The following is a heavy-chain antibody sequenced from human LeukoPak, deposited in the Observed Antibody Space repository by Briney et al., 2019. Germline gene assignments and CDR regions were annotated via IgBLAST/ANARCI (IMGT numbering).Heavy chain of an antibody. CDR3: AKRGIVIRGILVIGYYQEAYHYDY. V-gene: IGHV3-23*01. CDR1: GTSLSNYA. CDR2: ISERGGST. J-gene: IGHJ4*02. D-gene: IGHD3-10*01. Sequence: GGSLRLSCVVSGTSLSNYAMSWVRQAPGKGLEWVSYISERGGSTAYADSVKGRFTISRDNSLNTLYLQMSSLRAEDTAVYFCAKRGIVIRGILVIGYYQEAYHYDYWGQGVLVTVSS.